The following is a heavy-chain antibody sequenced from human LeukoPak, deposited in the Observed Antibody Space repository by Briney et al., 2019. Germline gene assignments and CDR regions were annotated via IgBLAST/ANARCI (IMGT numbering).Heavy chain of an antibody. V-gene: IGHV3-23*01. CDR3: AKDSAGSGGPDFDF. Sequence: GGSLRFSCAASGFTFSTYAMHWVRQAPGKGLEWVSYICGTCGGTKYADSVKGRFTISRDNSKNTLYLQMNSLTVEDTAVYYCAKDSAGSGGPDFDFWGQGIVLTVSS. CDR2: ICGTCGGT. D-gene: IGHD1-26*01. CDR1: GFTFSTYA. J-gene: IGHJ4*02.